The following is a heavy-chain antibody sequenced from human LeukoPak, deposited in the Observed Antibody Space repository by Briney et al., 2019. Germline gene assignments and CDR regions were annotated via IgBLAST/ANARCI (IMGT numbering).Heavy chain of an antibody. J-gene: IGHJ4*02. CDR3: AKDDIVVVPAAMRPLDY. CDR2: ISGSGGST. D-gene: IGHD2-2*01. Sequence: GGTLRLSCVASGFSFSSDGMSWVRQAPGKGLEWVSAISGSGGSTYYADSVKGRFTISRDNSKNTLYLQMNSLRAEDTAVYYCAKDDIVVVPAAMRPLDYWGQGTLVTVSS. V-gene: IGHV3-23*01. CDR1: GFSFSSDG.